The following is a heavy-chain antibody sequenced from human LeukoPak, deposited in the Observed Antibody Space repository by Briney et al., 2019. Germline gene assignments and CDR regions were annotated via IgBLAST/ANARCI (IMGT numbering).Heavy chain of an antibody. CDR1: GYTFTGYY. D-gene: IGHD2/OR15-2a*01. V-gene: IGHV1-2*02. CDR3: AREIGVLSNDNLFYP. Sequence: GASVKVSCKASGYTFTGYYMHWVRQAPGQGLEWMGWINPNSGGTNYAQKFQGRVTMTRDTSISTAYMELSRLRSDDTAVYYCAREIGVLSNDNLFYPWGQGTLVTVFS. J-gene: IGHJ5*02. CDR2: INPNSGGT.